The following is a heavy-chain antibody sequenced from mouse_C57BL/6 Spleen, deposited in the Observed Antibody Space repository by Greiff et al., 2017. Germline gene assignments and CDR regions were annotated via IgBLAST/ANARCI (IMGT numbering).Heavy chain of an antibody. J-gene: IGHJ3*01. D-gene: IGHD2-2*01. CDR2: INPGSGGT. Sequence: VQLQQSGAELVRPGTSVKVSCKASGYAFTNYLIEWVKQRPGQGLEWIGVINPGSGGTNYNEKFKGKATLTADKSSSTAYMQLSSLTSEDSAVYFCARQGAYGYDEAWFAYWGQGTLVTVSA. V-gene: IGHV1-54*01. CDR1: GYAFTNYL. CDR3: ARQGAYGYDEAWFAY.